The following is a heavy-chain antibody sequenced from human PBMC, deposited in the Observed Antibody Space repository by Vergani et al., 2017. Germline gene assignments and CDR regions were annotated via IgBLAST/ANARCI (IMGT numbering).Heavy chain of an antibody. V-gene: IGHV3-23*04. Sequence: VQLVESGGGLVKPGGSLRLSCAASGFTFSDYYMSWIRQAPGKGLEWVSAISGSGGSTYYADSVKGRFTISRDNSKNTLYLQMNSLRAEDTAVYYCAKDHAGYFDYWGQGTLVTVSS. CDR3: AKDHAGYFDY. CDR2: ISGSGGST. CDR1: GFTFSDYY. J-gene: IGHJ4*02.